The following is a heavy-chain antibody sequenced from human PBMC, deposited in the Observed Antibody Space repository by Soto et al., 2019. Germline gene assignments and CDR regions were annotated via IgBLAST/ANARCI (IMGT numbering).Heavy chain of an antibody. CDR1: GVTFSSYA. J-gene: IGHJ5*02. Sequence: SLRLSCAASGVTFSSYAMSWVRQAPGKGLEWVSAISGSGGSTYYADSVKGRFTISRDNSKNTLYLQMNSLRAEDTAVYYCAKGGLISSSCSWGEDNWFDPWGQGTLVTVSS. V-gene: IGHV3-23*01. CDR2: ISGSGGST. CDR3: AKGGLISSSCSWGEDNWFDP. D-gene: IGHD6-13*01.